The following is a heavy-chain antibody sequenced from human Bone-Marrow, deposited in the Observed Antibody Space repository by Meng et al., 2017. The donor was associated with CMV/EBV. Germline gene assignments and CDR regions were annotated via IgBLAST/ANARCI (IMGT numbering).Heavy chain of an antibody. D-gene: IGHD3-10*01. CDR1: GYTFTSYG. J-gene: IGHJ5*02. Sequence: QVQRVQSGAEVKEPGASVKVSCKASGYTFTSYGISWVRQAPGQGLEWMGWISAYNGNTNYAQKLQGRVTMTTDTSTSTAYMELRSLRSDDTAVYYCAWITMVRGVTGGVGFDPWGQGTLVTVSS. CDR2: ISAYNGNT. V-gene: IGHV1-18*01. CDR3: AWITMVRGVTGGVGFDP.